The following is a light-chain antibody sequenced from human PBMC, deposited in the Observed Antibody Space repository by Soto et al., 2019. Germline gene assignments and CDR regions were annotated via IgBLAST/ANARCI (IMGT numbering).Light chain of an antibody. CDR3: QSYDSSMSGVV. V-gene: IGLV1-40*01. J-gene: IGLJ2*01. CDR1: SCNIGACYD. CDR2: GDS. Sequence: QSVLTQPPSVSGSPGQRVTISCTGSSCNIGACYDVHWYQQLPGTAPKLLIYGDSNRPSGVPDRFSGSKSGTSASLAITGLQAEDEADYYCQSYDSSMSGVVFGGGTKLTVL.